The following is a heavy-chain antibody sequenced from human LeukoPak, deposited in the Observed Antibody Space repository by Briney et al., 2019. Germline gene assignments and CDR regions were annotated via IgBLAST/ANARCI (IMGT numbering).Heavy chain of an antibody. V-gene: IGHV1-69*13. D-gene: IGHD6-19*01. CDR1: RGTFSSYA. CDR3: ARVGSIAVAGPLFDY. CDR2: IIPIFGTA. Sequence: SVKVSCKASRGTFSSYAISWVRQAPGQGLEWMGGIIPIFGTANYAQKFQGRVTITADESTSTAYMELSSLRSEDTAVYYCARVGSIAVAGPLFDYWGQGTLVTVSS. J-gene: IGHJ4*02.